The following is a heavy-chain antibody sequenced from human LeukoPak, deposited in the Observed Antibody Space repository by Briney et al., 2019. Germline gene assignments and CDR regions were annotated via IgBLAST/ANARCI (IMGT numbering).Heavy chain of an antibody. CDR2: IYYSGST. J-gene: IGHJ5*02. Sequence: ASETLSLTCAVSGGSISSYYWSWIRQPPGKGLEWIGYIYYSGSTNYNPSLRSRVTISVDTSKNQFSLKLSSVTAADTAVYYCARSSTIRRMNWFDPWGQGTLVTVSS. D-gene: IGHD5/OR15-5a*01. CDR3: ARSSTIRRMNWFDP. V-gene: IGHV4-59*01. CDR1: GGSISSYY.